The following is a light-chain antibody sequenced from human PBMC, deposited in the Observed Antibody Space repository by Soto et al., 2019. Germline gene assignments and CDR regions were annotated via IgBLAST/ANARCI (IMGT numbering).Light chain of an antibody. CDR1: QSVSSN. Sequence: EIVMTQSPATLSVSPGERATLSCRASQSVSSNLAWYQQKPGQAPRLLIYGASTRATGIPARFSGSGSGTEFTLIIRRLESEDFAVYFCQQYNNWSWTFGQGTMVLIK. CDR3: QQYNNWSWT. J-gene: IGKJ1*01. CDR2: GAS. V-gene: IGKV3-15*01.